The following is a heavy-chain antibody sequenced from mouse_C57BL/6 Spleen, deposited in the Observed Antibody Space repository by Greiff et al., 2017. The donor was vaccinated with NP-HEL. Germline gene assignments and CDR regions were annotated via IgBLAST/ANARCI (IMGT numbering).Heavy chain of an antibody. J-gene: IGHJ2*01. CDR1: GFTFTDYY. CDR2: IRNKANGYTT. Sequence: EVHLVESGGGLVQPGGSLSLSCAASGFTFTDYYMSWVRQPPGKALEWLGFIRNKANGYTTEYSASVKGRFTISRDNSQSILYLQMNAPRAEDSATYYCARSATLHLYYFDYWGQGTTLTVSS. CDR3: ARSATLHLYYFDY. D-gene: IGHD2-1*01. V-gene: IGHV7-3*01.